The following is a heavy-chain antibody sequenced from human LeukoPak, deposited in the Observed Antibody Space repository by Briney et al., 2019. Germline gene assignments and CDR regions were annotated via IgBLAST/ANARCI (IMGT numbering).Heavy chain of an antibody. Sequence: PSQTLSLTCSVSGGSISSGDYYWTWIRQHPGKGLEWIGYIHYTGNTYYNPSLKSRLTISVDTSKNEFSLKLSSVTAADTAVYYCASAEAGVGGEYYFDYWGQGTLVTVSS. D-gene: IGHD1-26*01. J-gene: IGHJ4*02. CDR3: ASAEAGVGGEYYFDY. CDR1: GGSISSGDYY. V-gene: IGHV4-31*03. CDR2: IHYTGNT.